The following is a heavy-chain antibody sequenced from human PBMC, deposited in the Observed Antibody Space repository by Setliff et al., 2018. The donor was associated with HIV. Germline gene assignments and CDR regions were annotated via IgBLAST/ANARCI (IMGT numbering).Heavy chain of an antibody. CDR1: GGSFSSYY. CDR3: ARSYCSSTSCSYYFDY. Sequence: PSETLSLTCAVYGGSFSSYYWNWIRQPPGKGLEWIGNMFYSGSTNYNPSLKSRVTMSVDTSNNQFSLKLSSVTAADTAAYHCARSYCSSTSCSYYFDYWGQGTLVTVSS. CDR2: MFYSGST. J-gene: IGHJ4*02. D-gene: IGHD2-2*01. V-gene: IGHV4-59*01.